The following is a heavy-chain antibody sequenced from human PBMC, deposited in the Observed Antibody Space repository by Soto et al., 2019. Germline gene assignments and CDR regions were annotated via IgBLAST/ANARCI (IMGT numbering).Heavy chain of an antibody. D-gene: IGHD1-7*01. CDR3: ARGRLVAGTVDS. CDR1: GYTFTSYD. CDR2: MNPTTGST. J-gene: IGHJ4*02. Sequence: QVQLVQSGAEVKKPGASVKVACKASGYTFTSYDIKWVRQATGQGLEWMGWMNPTTGSTGFARKFQGRVTMISNTSISAAYLELSRLTSEDTAVYYCARGRLVAGTVDSWGQGTLVTVSS. V-gene: IGHV1-8*01.